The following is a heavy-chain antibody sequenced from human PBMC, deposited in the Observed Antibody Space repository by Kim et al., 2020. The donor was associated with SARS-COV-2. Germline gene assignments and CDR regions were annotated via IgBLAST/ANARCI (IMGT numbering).Heavy chain of an antibody. Sequence: ASVKVSCKASGYTFTSYGISWVRQAPGQGLEWMGWISAYNGNTNYAQKLQGRVTMTTDTSTSTAYMELRSLRSDDTAVYYCARDRKDVGEYSILSNYYYYGMDVWGQGTTVTVSS. CDR1: GYTFTSYG. J-gene: IGHJ6*02. CDR2: ISAYNGNT. D-gene: IGHD6-6*01. V-gene: IGHV1-18*04. CDR3: ARDRKDVGEYSILSNYYYYGMDV.